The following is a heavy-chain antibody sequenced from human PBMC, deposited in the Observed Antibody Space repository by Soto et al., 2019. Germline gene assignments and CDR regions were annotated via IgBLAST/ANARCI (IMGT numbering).Heavy chain of an antibody. CDR3: AREPESHDYGDFAFDY. CDR2: IYHSGST. D-gene: IGHD4-17*01. CDR1: SGSISSSNW. V-gene: IGHV4-4*02. Sequence: QVQLQESGPGLVKPSGTLSLTCAVSSGSISSSNWWRWVRQPPGKGLEWIGEIYHSGSTNYNPSLKSRVTISVDKSKNQFSLKLSSVTAADTAVYYRAREPESHDYGDFAFDYWGQGTLVTVSS. J-gene: IGHJ4*02.